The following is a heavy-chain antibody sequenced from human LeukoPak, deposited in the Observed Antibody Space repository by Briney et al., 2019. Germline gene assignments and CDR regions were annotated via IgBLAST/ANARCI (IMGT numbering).Heavy chain of an antibody. Sequence: GASVKVSCKASGYTFTAYYIHWVRQARGQGLEWMGRINPNSGGTNYAQKFQGRVTMTRDTSISTAYMELSSLRSDDRAVYYCARKGAHDYWGQGTLVTVSS. CDR1: GYTFTAYY. CDR2: INPNSGGT. D-gene: IGHD3-16*01. CDR3: ARKGAHDY. J-gene: IGHJ4*02. V-gene: IGHV1-2*06.